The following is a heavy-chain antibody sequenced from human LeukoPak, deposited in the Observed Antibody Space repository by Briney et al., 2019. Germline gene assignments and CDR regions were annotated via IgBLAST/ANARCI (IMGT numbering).Heavy chain of an antibody. V-gene: IGHV4-34*01. CDR1: GGSFSGYY. Sequence: SETLSLTCAVYGGSFSGYYWSWIRQPPGKGLEWIGEINHSGSTNYNPSLKSRVTISVDTSKNQFSLKLSSVTAADTAVYYCARVAFSVAAAGHYYYYYMDVWGKGTTVTVSS. CDR3: ARVAFSVAAAGHYYYYYMDV. D-gene: IGHD6-13*01. CDR2: INHSGST. J-gene: IGHJ6*03.